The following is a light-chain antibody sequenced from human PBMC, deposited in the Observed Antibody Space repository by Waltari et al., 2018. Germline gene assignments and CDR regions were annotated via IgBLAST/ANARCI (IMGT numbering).Light chain of an antibody. Sequence: QAVVTQEPSLTVSPGGTVTLTCGSSTGAVTSGHYPYWFQQKPCQVPRTLIYDTINRHPWTPARFSGSLLGGKAALTLSGAQPEDEAEYYCLLWYSGARWVFGGGTKLSVL. V-gene: IGLV7-46*01. CDR3: LLWYSGARWV. CDR2: DTI. CDR1: TGAVTSGHY. J-gene: IGLJ3*02.